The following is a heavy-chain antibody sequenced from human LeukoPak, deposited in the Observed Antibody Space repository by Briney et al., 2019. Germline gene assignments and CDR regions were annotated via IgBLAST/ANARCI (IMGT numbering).Heavy chain of an antibody. CDR3: ARDLPSIAAAAGWFDP. Sequence: ASVNVSCKASGYTFTSYGISWVRQAPGQGLEWMGWISAYNGNTNYAQKLQGRVTMTTDTSTSTAYMELRSLRSDDTAVYYCARDLPSIAAAAGWFDPWGQGTLVTVSS. D-gene: IGHD6-13*01. CDR2: ISAYNGNT. V-gene: IGHV1-18*01. CDR1: GYTFTSYG. J-gene: IGHJ5*02.